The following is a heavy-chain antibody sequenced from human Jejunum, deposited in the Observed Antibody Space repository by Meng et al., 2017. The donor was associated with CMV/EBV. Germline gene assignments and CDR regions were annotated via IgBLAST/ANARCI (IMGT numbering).Heavy chain of an antibody. J-gene: IGHJ6*02. V-gene: IGHV3-11*01. D-gene: IGHD3-10*01. CDR1: FRFTDYY. Sequence: FRFTDYYMSWIRQAPGKGLEWLAYISTNGVTIYYADSVRGRFTISRDNAEKSLYLQMNSLRAEDTAVYYCAREHISMVRGYGMDVWGQGTTVTVSS. CDR3: AREHISMVRGYGMDV. CDR2: ISTNGVTI.